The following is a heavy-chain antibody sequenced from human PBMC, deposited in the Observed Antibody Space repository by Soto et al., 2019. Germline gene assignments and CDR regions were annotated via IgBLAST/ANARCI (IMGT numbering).Heavy chain of an antibody. V-gene: IGHV3-23*01. CDR3: AEHRGRVTTSWPFAY. Sequence: EVQLLESGGDLVQPGRSLRLSCAASGFTFSGYAMSWVRQAPGKGLEWVSVIHGGGNSAYYADSVKGRFTISRDNSKNTLYLRMSSRRREDTAVYYCAEHRGRVTTSWPFAYWGQGALVTVSS. CDR2: IHGGGNSA. D-gene: IGHD4-17*01. J-gene: IGHJ4*02. CDR1: GFTFSGYA.